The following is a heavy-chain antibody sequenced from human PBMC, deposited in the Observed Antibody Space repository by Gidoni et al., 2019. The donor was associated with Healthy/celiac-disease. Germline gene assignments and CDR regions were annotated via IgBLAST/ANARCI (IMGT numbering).Heavy chain of an antibody. V-gene: IGHV2-26*01. CDR3: ARIPVPWQLVGMGAFDI. J-gene: IGHJ3*02. CDR1: GSSLSNARKG. Sequence: QVTLKESGPVLLKPTETLTLTCTVSGSSLSNARKGVSWIRQPPGKALEWLAHIFSNDEKSYSTSLKSRLTISKDTSKSQVVLTMTNMDPVDTATYYCARIPVPWQLVGMGAFDIWGQGTMVTVSS. D-gene: IGHD6-6*01. CDR2: IFSNDEK.